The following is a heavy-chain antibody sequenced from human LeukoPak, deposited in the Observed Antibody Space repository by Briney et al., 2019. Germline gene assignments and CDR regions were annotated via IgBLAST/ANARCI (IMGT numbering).Heavy chain of an antibody. J-gene: IGHJ3*02. V-gene: IGHV4-4*07. Sequence: SETLSLTCTVSGGSISSYYWSWIRQPAGKGLEWIGRIYTSGSTSYNPSLKSRVTMSVDTSKNQFSLKLSSVTAADTAVYYCASSKAGSYYYDAFDIWGQGTMVTVSS. CDR1: GGSISSYY. CDR2: IYTSGST. CDR3: ASSKAGSYYYDAFDI. D-gene: IGHD1-26*01.